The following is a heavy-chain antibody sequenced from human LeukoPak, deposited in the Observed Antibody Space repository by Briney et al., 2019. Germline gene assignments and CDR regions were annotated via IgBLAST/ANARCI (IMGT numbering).Heavy chain of an antibody. V-gene: IGHV1-69*13. D-gene: IGHD6-13*01. CDR1: GGTFSSYA. J-gene: IGHJ5*02. Sequence: GASVKVSCKASGGTFSSYAISWVRQAPGQGLEWMGGIIPIFGAANYAQKFQGRVTITADESTSTAYMELSSLRSEDTAVYYCARDQAAAGTSWFDPWGQGTLATVSS. CDR2: IIPIFGAA. CDR3: ARDQAAAGTSWFDP.